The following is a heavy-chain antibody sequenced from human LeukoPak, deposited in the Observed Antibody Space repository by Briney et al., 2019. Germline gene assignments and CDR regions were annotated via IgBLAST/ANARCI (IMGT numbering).Heavy chain of an antibody. V-gene: IGHV3-30*04. Sequence: GGSLRLSCAASGFTFSSYAMHWVRQAPGKGLEWVAVISYDGSNKYYADSVKGRFTISRDNSKNTLYLQMNSLRAEDTAVYYCARVMVEYSYGYPRFDYWGQGTLVTVSS. D-gene: IGHD5-18*01. CDR3: ARVMVEYSYGYPRFDY. J-gene: IGHJ4*02. CDR2: ISYDGSNK. CDR1: GFTFSSYA.